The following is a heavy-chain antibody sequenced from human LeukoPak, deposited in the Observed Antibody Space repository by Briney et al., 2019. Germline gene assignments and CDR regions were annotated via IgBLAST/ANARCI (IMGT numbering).Heavy chain of an antibody. CDR1: GGTFSNFA. CDR2: IIPVFGTA. J-gene: IGHJ6*03. Sequence: GASVKVFCKASGGTFSNFAITWVRQAPGQGLEWMGGIIPVFGTANYAQKFQGRVTITADTSTSTAYMELSSLRSEDTAVYYCARAGRPVYYYYMDVWGKGTTVTVSS. CDR3: ARAGRPVYYYYMDV. D-gene: IGHD6-6*01. V-gene: IGHV1-69*06.